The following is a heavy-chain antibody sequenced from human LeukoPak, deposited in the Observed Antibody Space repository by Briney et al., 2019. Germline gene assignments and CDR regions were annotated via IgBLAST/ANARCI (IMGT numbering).Heavy chain of an antibody. CDR3: ARAIPAVAGTGTVGKNFDY. D-gene: IGHD6-19*01. CDR2: INHSGST. V-gene: IGHV4-39*07. Sequence: SETLSLTCTVSRGSVSSGNYYWSWIRQHPGKGLEWIGEINHSGSTNYNPSLKSRVTISVDTSKNQFSLKLSSVTAADTAVYYCARAIPAVAGTGTVGKNFDYWGQGTLVTVSS. CDR1: RGSVSSGNYY. J-gene: IGHJ4*02.